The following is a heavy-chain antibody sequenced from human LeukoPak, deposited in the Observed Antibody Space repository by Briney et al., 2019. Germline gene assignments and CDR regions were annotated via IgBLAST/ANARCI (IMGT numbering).Heavy chain of an antibody. V-gene: IGHV4-4*02. J-gene: IGHJ4*02. CDR1: GGSISSSNW. D-gene: IGHD5-12*01. CDR2: IYHSGST. Sequence: SETLSLTCAVSGGSISSSNWWSWVRQPPGKGLEWIGEIYHSGSTNYNPSLKSRLTISVDTSKNQFSLKVRSVTAADTAVYYCARLRNLDYWSQGTLVTVSS. CDR3: ARLRNLDY.